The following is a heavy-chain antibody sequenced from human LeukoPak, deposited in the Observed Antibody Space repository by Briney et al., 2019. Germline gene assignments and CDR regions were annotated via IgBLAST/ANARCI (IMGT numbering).Heavy chain of an antibody. V-gene: IGHV4-34*01. J-gene: IGHJ3*02. CDR1: GGSFSGYY. CDR3: ARPRVVAATNSHAAFDI. Sequence: PSETLSLTCAVYGGSFSGYYWSWIRQPPGKGLEWIGEINHSGSTNYNPSLKSRVTISVDTSKNQFSLKLSSVTAADTAVYYCARPRVVAATNSHAAFDIWGQGTMVTVSS. CDR2: INHSGST. D-gene: IGHD2-15*01.